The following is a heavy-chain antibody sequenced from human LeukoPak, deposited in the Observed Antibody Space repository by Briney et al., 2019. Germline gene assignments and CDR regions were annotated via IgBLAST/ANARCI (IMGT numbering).Heavy chain of an antibody. CDR2: ISGSGGST. V-gene: IGHV3-23*01. CDR1: GFTFSSYA. D-gene: IGHD3-22*01. J-gene: IGHJ4*02. CDR3: AKESVVVSYYFDY. Sequence: GGSLRLSSAASGFTFSSYAMSWDRQAPGKGLEWVSAISGSGGSTYYADSVKGRFTISRDNSKNTLYLQMNSLRAEDTAVYYCAKESVVVSYYFDYWGQGTLVTVSS.